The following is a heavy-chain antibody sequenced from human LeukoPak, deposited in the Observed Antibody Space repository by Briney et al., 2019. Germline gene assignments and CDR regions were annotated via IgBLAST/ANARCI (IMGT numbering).Heavy chain of an antibody. CDR2: IYYSGST. Sequence: SETLSLTCTVSGGSISSYYWSWIRQTPGKGLEWIGYIYYSGSTNYNPSLKSRVTISVDTSKNQFSLKLSSVTAADTALYYCARDPSSGWAGAFDIWGQGTMVTVSS. CDR3: ARDPSSGWAGAFDI. J-gene: IGHJ3*02. V-gene: IGHV4-59*12. CDR1: GGSISSYY. D-gene: IGHD6-19*01.